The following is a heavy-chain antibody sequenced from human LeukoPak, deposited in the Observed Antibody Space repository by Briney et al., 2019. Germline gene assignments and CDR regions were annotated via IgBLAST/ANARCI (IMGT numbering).Heavy chain of an antibody. J-gene: IGHJ6*03. Sequence: PGGSLRLSCAASGFTFCRYAMSWVRQAPGEGLEWVSAISGSGGSTYDADSVKGRFTISRDNSMNTLYLQMNSLRAEDTAVYYCAKDRTASYYYYYMDVWGKGTTVTVSS. CDR2: ISGSGGST. D-gene: IGHD6-25*01. V-gene: IGHV3-23*01. CDR1: GFTFCRYA. CDR3: AKDRTASYYYYYMDV.